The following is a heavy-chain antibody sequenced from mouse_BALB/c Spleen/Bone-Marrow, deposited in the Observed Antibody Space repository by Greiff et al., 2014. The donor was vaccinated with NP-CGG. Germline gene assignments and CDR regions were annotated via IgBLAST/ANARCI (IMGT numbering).Heavy chain of an antibody. CDR2: ISSGSSTI. J-gene: IGHJ4*01. CDR1: GFTFSSFG. D-gene: IGHD2-4*01. Sequence: VQLKESGGGLVQSGGSRKLSCAASGFTFSSFGMHWVRQAPEKGLEWVAYISSGSSTIYYADTVKGRFTISRDNPKNTLFLQMTSLRSEDTAMYYCARDDYDYAMDYWGQGTSVTVSS. CDR3: ARDDYDYAMDY. V-gene: IGHV5-17*02.